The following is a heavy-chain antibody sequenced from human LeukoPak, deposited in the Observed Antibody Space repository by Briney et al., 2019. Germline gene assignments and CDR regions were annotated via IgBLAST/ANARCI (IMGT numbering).Heavy chain of an antibody. D-gene: IGHD4-17*01. CDR2: INPRGGST. V-gene: IGHV1-46*01. J-gene: IGHJ5*02. CDR1: GYTFTSHF. CDR3: AIGFYGDYGPVGVAWFDP. Sequence: GASVKVSCKASGYTFTSHFMHWVRQAPGQGLEWMGIINPRGGSTSYAQKFQGRVTMTRDTSTSTVYMELSSLRSEDTAVYYCAIGFYGDYGPVGVAWFDPWGQGTLVTVSS.